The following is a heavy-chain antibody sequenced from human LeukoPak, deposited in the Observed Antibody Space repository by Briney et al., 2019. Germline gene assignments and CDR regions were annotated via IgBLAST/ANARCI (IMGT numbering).Heavy chain of an antibody. D-gene: IGHD3-10*01. CDR3: ANDYRSGSFHDF. CDR1: GFAFSSYA. Sequence: GGSLRLSCAASGFAFSSYAMSWVRQPPGKGLEWASVISRRDDYTYYADSVKGRFTISRDNSKNTLYLQMNTLRTEDTAVYYCANDYRSGSFHDFWGQGTLVTVSS. V-gene: IGHV3-23*01. CDR2: ISRRDDYT. J-gene: IGHJ4*02.